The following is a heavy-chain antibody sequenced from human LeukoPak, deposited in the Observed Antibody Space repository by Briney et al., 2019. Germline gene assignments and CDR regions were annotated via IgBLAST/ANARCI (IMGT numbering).Heavy chain of an antibody. CDR3: ARAYYYDSSGYYYFDY. CDR1: GFTFSSYS. Sequence: PGGSLRLSCAASGFTFSSYSMNWVRQAPGKGLEWVSSISSSSSYIYYADSVKGRFTICRDNAKNSLYLQMNSLRAEDTAVYYCARAYYYDSSGYYYFDYWGQGTLVTVSS. CDR2: ISSSSSYI. J-gene: IGHJ4*02. V-gene: IGHV3-21*01. D-gene: IGHD3-22*01.